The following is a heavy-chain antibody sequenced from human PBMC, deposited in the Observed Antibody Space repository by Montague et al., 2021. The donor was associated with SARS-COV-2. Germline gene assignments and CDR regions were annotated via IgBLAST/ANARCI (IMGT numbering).Heavy chain of an antibody. Sequence: VKLTQTLTLTCTFSGFSLSTSGMCVSWIRQPPGKALEWLARIDWDDDIYYSTSLKTRLTISKDTSKNQVVLTMTNMDPVDTATYYCARVSSSWSQDYYYYMDVWGKGTTVTVSS. CDR3: ARVSSSWSQDYYYYMDV. J-gene: IGHJ6*03. CDR1: GFSLSTSGMC. V-gene: IGHV2-70*11. CDR2: IDWDDDI. D-gene: IGHD6-13*01.